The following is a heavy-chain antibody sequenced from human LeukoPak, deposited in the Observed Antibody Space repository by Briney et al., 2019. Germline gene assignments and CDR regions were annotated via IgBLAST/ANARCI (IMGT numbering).Heavy chain of an antibody. CDR3: ARFYGDYRNWFDP. J-gene: IGHJ5*02. CDR2: IYHSGSA. CDR1: GGSISSGDYS. V-gene: IGHV4-30-2*01. D-gene: IGHD4-17*01. Sequence: SQTLSLTCAVSGGSISSGDYSWSWIRQLPGKGLEWIGYIYHSGSAYYNPSLKSRVTISLDRSNSQFSLKLSSVTAADTAVYYCARFYGDYRNWFDPWGQGTLVTVSS.